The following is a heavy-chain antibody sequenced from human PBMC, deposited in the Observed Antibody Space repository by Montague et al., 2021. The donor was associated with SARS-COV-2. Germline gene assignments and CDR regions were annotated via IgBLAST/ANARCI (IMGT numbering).Heavy chain of an antibody. J-gene: IGHJ4*02. Sequence: TLSLTCTVSGGSISSGSYYWSWIRQPAGKGLEWIGRISISGGTNYNPSLKSRVTISVDTSKNHFSLKLSSVTAADTAVYYCARDIAVAGLFDYWGQGTLVTVSS. V-gene: IGHV4-61*02. CDR2: ISISGGT. CDR1: GGSISSGSYY. CDR3: ARDIAVAGLFDY. D-gene: IGHD6-19*01.